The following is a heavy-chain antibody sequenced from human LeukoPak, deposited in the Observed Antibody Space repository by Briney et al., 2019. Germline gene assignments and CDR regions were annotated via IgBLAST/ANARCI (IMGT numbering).Heavy chain of an antibody. J-gene: IGHJ6*02. CDR3: AREVVRGYGMDV. CDR1: GYSLSGYG. CDR2: IWSAGTHE. Sequence: GGSLRLSCEASGYSLSGYGMHWVRQAPGKGLEWVALIWSAGTHEFYADAVKGRFTISRDNSKNIVHLYMNSLRGDDTALYYCAREVVRGYGMDVWGQGTTVTVSS. D-gene: IGHD3-10*02. V-gene: IGHV3-33*01.